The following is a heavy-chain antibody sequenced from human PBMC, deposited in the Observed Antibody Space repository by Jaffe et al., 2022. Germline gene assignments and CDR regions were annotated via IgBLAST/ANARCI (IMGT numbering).Heavy chain of an antibody. CDR2: ISWDGGST. J-gene: IGHJ4*02. Sequence: EVQLVESGGVVVQPGGSLRLSCAASGFTFDDYAMHWVRQAPGKGLEWVSLISWDGGSTYYADSVKGRFTISRDNSKNSLYLQMNSLRAEDTALYYCAKDMERVGAIHLGLFDYWGQGTLVTVSS. D-gene: IGHD1-26*01. CDR3: AKDMERVGAIHLGLFDY. V-gene: IGHV3-43D*04. CDR1: GFTFDDYA.